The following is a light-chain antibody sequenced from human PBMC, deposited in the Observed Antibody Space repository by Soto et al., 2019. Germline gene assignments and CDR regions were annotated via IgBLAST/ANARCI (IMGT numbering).Light chain of an antibody. J-gene: IGKJ5*01. V-gene: IGKV3-20*01. Sequence: EVLLTQSPVTLSLSPGERSALSCRASQSVSSSSLAWYQQKPGQAPRLLIYGASSRATGIPDRFSGSGSGTDFTLTINRLEPEDFAVYYCQQYGSSLITFGQGTRLEIK. CDR1: QSVSSSS. CDR2: GAS. CDR3: QQYGSSLIT.